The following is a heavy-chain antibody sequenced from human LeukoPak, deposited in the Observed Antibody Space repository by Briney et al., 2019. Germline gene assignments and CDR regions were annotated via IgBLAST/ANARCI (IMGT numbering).Heavy chain of an antibody. CDR1: GDSINSYY. CDR3: ARHGVRYFRRLDY. D-gene: IGHD3-9*01. Sequence: SETLSLTCSVSGDSINSYYWSWIRQPPGKGLEWIGYIYSGGSTNHTPSLKSRVTISVDTSRNQFSLKLSSVTAADTAVYYCARHGVRYFRRLDYWGQGTLVTVSS. V-gene: IGHV4-59*08. CDR2: IYSGGST. J-gene: IGHJ4*02.